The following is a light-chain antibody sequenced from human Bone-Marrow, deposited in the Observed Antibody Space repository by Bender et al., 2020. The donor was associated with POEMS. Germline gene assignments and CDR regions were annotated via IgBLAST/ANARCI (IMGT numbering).Light chain of an antibody. CDR1: TSNIGAPYD. CDR2: GNN. CDR3: QSYDSSLSADV. J-gene: IGLJ1*01. Sequence: QSVLTQPPSVSGAPGQRVTISCTGTTSNIGAPYDVNWYQQLPGTAPKLIVYGNNNRPSGVPDRFSGSKSGSSASLAITGLQAEDEADYYCQSYDSSLSADVFGTGTKVTVL. V-gene: IGLV1-40*01.